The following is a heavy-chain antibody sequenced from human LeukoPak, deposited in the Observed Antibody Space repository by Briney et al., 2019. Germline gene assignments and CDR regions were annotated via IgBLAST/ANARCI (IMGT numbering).Heavy chain of an antibody. V-gene: IGHV1-18*01. Sequence: ASVKVSCKASGYTFTSFGISWVRQAPGQGPEWVGWISAYNGNSNYVQNLQGRVTMTTDTSTNTAYMELRGLRSDDTAVYYCARDLGEDTTMIFFDYWGQGTPVTVSS. CDR1: GYTFTSFG. D-gene: IGHD5-18*01. CDR3: ARDLGEDTTMIFFDY. J-gene: IGHJ4*02. CDR2: ISAYNGNS.